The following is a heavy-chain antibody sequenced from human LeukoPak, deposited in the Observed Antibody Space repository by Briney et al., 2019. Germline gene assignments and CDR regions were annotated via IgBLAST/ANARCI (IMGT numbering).Heavy chain of an antibody. V-gene: IGHV4-4*07. CDR3: ARMKYYDRIGYSPGYYMDV. CDR1: GGSIINYY. J-gene: IGHJ6*03. Sequence: SETLSLTCTVSGGSIINYYWSWIRHPAGPGLERLRRIYVTGSTIYEPSLQSRLSMSVDTSKNQSALTLTSVTAADRRDYEEARMKYYDRIGYSPGYYMDVWGKGITVTVSS. D-gene: IGHD3-22*01. CDR2: IYVTGST.